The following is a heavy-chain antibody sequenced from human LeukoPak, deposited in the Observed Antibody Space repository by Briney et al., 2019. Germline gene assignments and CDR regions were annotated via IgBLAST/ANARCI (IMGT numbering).Heavy chain of an antibody. V-gene: IGHV3-48*01. CDR2: ISSSSSTI. Sequence: PGGSLRLSCAASGFTFSSYSMNWVRQATGQGLEWVSYISSSSSTISYADSVTCRFTISRDNAKHSLYLHMNSLRAEDTTVPYCAREEDSHYDCWSGYYYFVYWGQGTLGTVSS. D-gene: IGHD3-3*01. CDR3: AREEDSHYDCWSGYYYFVY. CDR1: GFTFSSYS. J-gene: IGHJ4*02.